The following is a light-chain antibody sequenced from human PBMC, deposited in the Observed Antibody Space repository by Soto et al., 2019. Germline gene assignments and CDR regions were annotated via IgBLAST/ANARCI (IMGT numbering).Light chain of an antibody. Sequence: QSALTQPASVSGSPGQSITISCTGTSRDVGGYNYVSWYQQHPGKAPKLMISEVNNRPSGVSDRFSGSKSGSTASLTISGLQAEDEDDYFCSSYTSVSILIFGGGTKLTVL. CDR1: SRDVGGYNY. CDR2: EVN. J-gene: IGLJ2*01. V-gene: IGLV2-14*01. CDR3: SSYTSVSILI.